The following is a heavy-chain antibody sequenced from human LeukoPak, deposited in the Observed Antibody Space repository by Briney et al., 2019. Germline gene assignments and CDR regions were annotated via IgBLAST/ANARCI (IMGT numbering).Heavy chain of an antibody. CDR2: ALVHGQGT. CDR3: AKELTTVTTFRWIDP. D-gene: IGHD4-17*01. Sequence: SLTLASLVATFTLTSYWTHCVRHPHKDGTVWVSRALVHGQGTAYADSVKGRFTISRDNSKNTLYLQMNSLRGEDTAVYYCAKELTTVTTFRWIDPWGQGTLVTVSS. V-gene: IGHV3-74*01. J-gene: IGHJ5*02. CDR1: TFTLTSYW.